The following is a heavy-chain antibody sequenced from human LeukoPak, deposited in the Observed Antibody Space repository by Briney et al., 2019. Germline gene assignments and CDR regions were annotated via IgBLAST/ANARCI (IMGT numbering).Heavy chain of an antibody. V-gene: IGHV3-30*18. Sequence: GGSLRLSCAASGFTFSSYGMHWVRQAPGKGLESVAVISYDGSNKYYADSVKGRFTISRDNSKNTLYLQMNSLRAEDTAVYYCAKELNDGSGSYYITYYFDYWGQGALVTVSS. CDR1: GFTFSSYG. J-gene: IGHJ4*02. CDR2: ISYDGSNK. D-gene: IGHD3-10*01. CDR3: AKELNDGSGSYYITYYFDY.